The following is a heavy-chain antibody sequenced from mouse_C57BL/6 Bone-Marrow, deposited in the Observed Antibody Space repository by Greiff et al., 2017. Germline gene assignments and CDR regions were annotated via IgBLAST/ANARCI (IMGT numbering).Heavy chain of an antibody. CDR2: IYWDDDK. CDR1: GFSLSTSGMG. J-gene: IGHJ3*01. V-gene: IGHV8-12*01. CDR3: ARSEGYYGDGFAY. Sequence: VKLMESGPGILQSSQTLRLTCSFSGFSLSTSGMGVSWIRQPSGKGLEWLAHIYWDDDKRYNPSLKSRLTISKDTSRNQVFIKITSVDTAATATYYGARSEGYYGDGFAYWGQGTLVTVSA. D-gene: IGHD1-1*01.